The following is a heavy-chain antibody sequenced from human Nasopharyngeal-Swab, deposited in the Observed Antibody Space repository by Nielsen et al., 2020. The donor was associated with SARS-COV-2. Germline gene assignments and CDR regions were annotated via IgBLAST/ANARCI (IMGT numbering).Heavy chain of an antibody. CDR3: AIAVAGTDYFDY. CDR1: GYTFTSYG. CDR2: IIAYNGNT. Sequence: ASVQVSCKASGYTFTSYGINWLRQAPGHGLEWMGWIIAYNGNTNYAQKVQGRVTMTTDTSTSTAYMELRSLRSYDTAVYYCAIAVAGTDYFDYWGQGTLVTVSS. V-gene: IGHV1-18*01. J-gene: IGHJ4*02. D-gene: IGHD6-19*01.